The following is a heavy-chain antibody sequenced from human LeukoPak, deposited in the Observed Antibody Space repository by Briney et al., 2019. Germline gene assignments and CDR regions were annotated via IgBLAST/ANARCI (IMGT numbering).Heavy chain of an antibody. CDR3: ARIVVPAAIHDAFDI. J-gene: IGHJ3*02. CDR2: IYPGDSDT. CDR1: GYSFTSYW. D-gene: IGHD2-2*02. V-gene: IGHV5-51*01. Sequence: ESLTISCTGSGYSFTSYWMGWVRQMPGKGLEWIGIIYPGDSDTRYTPSIQGQVTISADKSISTTYLQWSSLKASDTAMYYCARIVVPAAIHDAFDIWGQGKMVTVSS.